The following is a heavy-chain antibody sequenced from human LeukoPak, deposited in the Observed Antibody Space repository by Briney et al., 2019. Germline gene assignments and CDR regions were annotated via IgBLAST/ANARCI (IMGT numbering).Heavy chain of an antibody. J-gene: IGHJ4*02. Sequence: SETLSLTCTVSGVSINSYYWSWIRQPPGKGLEWIGYIYYSGSTNYNPSLKSRVTISVDTSKNQFSLNLRSVTAADTAVFYCAGQDYGDHLFDYWGQGSLVTVSS. CDR1: GVSINSYY. V-gene: IGHV4-59*08. CDR2: IYYSGST. D-gene: IGHD4-17*01. CDR3: AGQDYGDHLFDY.